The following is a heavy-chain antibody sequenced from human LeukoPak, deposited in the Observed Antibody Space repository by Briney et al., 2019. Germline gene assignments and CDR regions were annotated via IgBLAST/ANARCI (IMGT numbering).Heavy chain of an antibody. CDR1: GGSISSGDYY. D-gene: IGHD3-10*01. CDR2: IYYSGST. CDR3: ARDAEGGSGRAWFDP. V-gene: IGHV4-30-4*01. J-gene: IGHJ5*02. Sequence: SETLSLTCTVSGGSISSGDYYWSWIRQPPGEGLEWIGYIYYSGSTYYNPSLKSRVTISVDTSKNQFSLKLSSVTAADTAVYYCARDAEGGSGRAWFDPWGQGTLVTVSS.